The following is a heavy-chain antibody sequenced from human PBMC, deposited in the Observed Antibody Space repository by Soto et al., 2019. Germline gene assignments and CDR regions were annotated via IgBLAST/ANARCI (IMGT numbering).Heavy chain of an antibody. V-gene: IGHV4-4*02. Sequence: SETLSLTCAVSGGSISSSNWWSWVRQPPGKGLEWIGEIYHSGSTNYNPSLKSRVTISVDKSKNQFSLELSSVTAADTAVYYCASMTDYGSGSYYGYWGQGTLVTVSS. D-gene: IGHD3-10*01. CDR1: GGSISSSNW. CDR3: ASMTDYGSGSYYGY. J-gene: IGHJ4*02. CDR2: IYHSGST.